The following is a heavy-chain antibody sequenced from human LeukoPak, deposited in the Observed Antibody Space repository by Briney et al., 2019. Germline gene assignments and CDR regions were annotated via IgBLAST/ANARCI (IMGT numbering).Heavy chain of an antibody. CDR3: AKGGISEGAGLDY. D-gene: IGHD6-13*01. CDR2: INIDGTTT. Sequence: AGGSLRLSCAVSGFTFRSYWMHWVRQAPGKGLVWVSRINIDGTTTTYADSVKGRFTISRDNAKNTLYLQMHSLRAEDTAVFYCAKGGISEGAGLDYWGQGTLVTVSS. J-gene: IGHJ4*02. CDR1: GFTFRSYW. V-gene: IGHV3-74*01.